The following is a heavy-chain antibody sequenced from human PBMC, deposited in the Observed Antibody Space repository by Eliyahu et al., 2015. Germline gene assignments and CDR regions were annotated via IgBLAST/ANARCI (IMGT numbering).Heavy chain of an antibody. V-gene: IGHV1-46*01. CDR2: INPSGGST. Sequence: QMQLVQSGAEVKKPGASVKVSCKASGYTFTSYYIPWVRQAPGQGLEWMGIINPSGGSTTYAQKFRGRVTMTRDTSTSTVYMELSSLRSEDTAVYYCVADEGRPGGFDIWGLGTMVTVSS. CDR3: VADEGRPGGFDI. CDR1: GYTFTSYY. J-gene: IGHJ3*02. D-gene: IGHD2-15*01.